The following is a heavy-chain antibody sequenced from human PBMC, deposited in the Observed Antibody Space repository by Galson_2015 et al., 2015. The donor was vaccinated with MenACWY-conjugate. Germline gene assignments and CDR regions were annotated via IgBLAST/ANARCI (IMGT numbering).Heavy chain of an antibody. CDR1: GLTFSTYS. Sequence: SLRLSCAASGLTFSTYSMNWVRQAPGKGLEWISYISSTSGTIYYADSVKGRFTISRDNAKNSLYLQMNSLRDEDTAVYYCARNIEQWVASMDVWGQGTTVTVSS. CDR3: ARNIEQWVASMDV. D-gene: IGHD6-19*01. J-gene: IGHJ6*02. V-gene: IGHV3-48*02. CDR2: ISSTSGTI.